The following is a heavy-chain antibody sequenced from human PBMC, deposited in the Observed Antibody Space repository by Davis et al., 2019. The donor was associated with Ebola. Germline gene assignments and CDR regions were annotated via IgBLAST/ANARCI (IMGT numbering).Heavy chain of an antibody. D-gene: IGHD2-8*02. CDR2: IKSKTDGGTT. V-gene: IGHV3-15*01. Sequence: GESLKISCAASGFTFSNAWMSWVRQAPGKGLEWVGRIKSKTDGGTTDYAAPVKGRFTISRDDSKNTLYLQMNSLKTEDTAVYYCTTDGVVYANNYYYYGMDVWGQGTTVTVSS. CDR1: GFTFSNAW. J-gene: IGHJ6*02. CDR3: TTDGVVYANNYYYYGMDV.